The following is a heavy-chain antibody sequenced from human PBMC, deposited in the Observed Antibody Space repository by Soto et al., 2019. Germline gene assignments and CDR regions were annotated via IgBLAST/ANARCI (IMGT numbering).Heavy chain of an antibody. D-gene: IGHD3-3*01. V-gene: IGHV3-23*05. Sequence: EVQLVESGGGLVQPGGSLRLSCVASGFPFSTYAMSWVRQAPGKGLEWVSGLYGNGNGISYADSVKGRFTISRDNSKSTLYLQMNSLRSDDTAMYYCAKDRQPDGFWPFDHWGRGNLIIVSS. CDR3: AKDRQPDGFWPFDH. CDR1: GFPFSTYA. J-gene: IGHJ4*02. CDR2: LYGNGNGI.